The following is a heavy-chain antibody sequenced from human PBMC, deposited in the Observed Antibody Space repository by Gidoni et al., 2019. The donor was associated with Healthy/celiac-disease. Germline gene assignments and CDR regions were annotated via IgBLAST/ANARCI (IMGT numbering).Heavy chain of an antibody. J-gene: IGHJ4*02. CDR2: INHSGST. V-gene: IGHV4-34*01. Sequence: QVQLQQLGAGLLKPSETLSLTCAFYGGSFSGYYWSWIRQPPGKGLEWIGEINHSGSTNYNPSLKSRVTISVDTSKKQFSLKLSSVTAADTAVYYCARGLGASFDYWGQGTLVTVSS. CDR3: ARGLGASFDY. CDR1: GGSFSGYY. D-gene: IGHD1-26*01.